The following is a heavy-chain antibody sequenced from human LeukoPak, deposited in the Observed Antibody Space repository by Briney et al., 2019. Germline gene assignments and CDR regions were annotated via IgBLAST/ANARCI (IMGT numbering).Heavy chain of an antibody. Sequence: SVKVSCKASGGTFSSYAISWVRQAPGQGLEWMGGIIPIFGTANYAQKFQGRVTITADESTSTAYMELSSLRSEDTAVYYCARDPYYYDSSGYYLPYYFDYWGQGTLVTVSS. CDR3: ARDPYYYDSSGYYLPYYFDY. CDR1: GGTFSSYA. V-gene: IGHV1-69*13. CDR2: IIPIFGTA. J-gene: IGHJ4*02. D-gene: IGHD3-22*01.